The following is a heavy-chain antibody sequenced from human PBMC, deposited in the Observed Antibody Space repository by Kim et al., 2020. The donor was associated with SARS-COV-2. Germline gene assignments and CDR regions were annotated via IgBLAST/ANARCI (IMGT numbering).Heavy chain of an antibody. Sequence: GGSLRLSCAASGFTFSSYEMNWVRQAPGKGLEWVSYISSSGSTIYYADSVKGRFTISRDNAKNSLYLQMNSLRAEDTAVYYCARVGLRFLEWLLMPAPDAFDIWGQGTMVTVSS. D-gene: IGHD3-3*01. CDR1: GFTFSSYE. CDR3: ARVGLRFLEWLLMPAPDAFDI. J-gene: IGHJ3*02. CDR2: ISSSGSTI. V-gene: IGHV3-48*03.